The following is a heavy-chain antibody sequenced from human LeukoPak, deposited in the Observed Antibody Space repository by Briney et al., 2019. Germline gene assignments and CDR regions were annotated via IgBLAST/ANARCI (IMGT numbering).Heavy chain of an antibody. D-gene: IGHD5-12*01. J-gene: IGHJ6*03. Sequence: SETLSLTCAVYGGSFSGYYWSWIRQPPGKGLEWIGEINHSGSTNYNPSLKSRVTISVDTSKNQFSLKLSSVTAADTTVYYCAKGGGIVATNPKLYYYYYYMDVWGKGTTVTISS. CDR2: INHSGST. V-gene: IGHV4-34*01. CDR3: AKGGGIVATNPKLYYYYYYMDV. CDR1: GGSFSGYY.